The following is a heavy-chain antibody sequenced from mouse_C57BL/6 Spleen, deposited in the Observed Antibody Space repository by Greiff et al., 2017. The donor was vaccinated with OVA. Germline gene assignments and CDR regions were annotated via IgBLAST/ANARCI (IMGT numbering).Heavy chain of an antibody. D-gene: IGHD2-1*01. CDR3: ARYGYGNYRRDFDV. J-gene: IGHJ1*03. V-gene: IGHV7-3*01. CDR2: IRNKANGYTT. Sequence: EVQLVESGGGLVQPGGSLSLSCAASGFTFTDYYMSWVRQPPGKALEWLGFIRNKANGYTTEYSASVKGRFTISRDNSQSILYLQMNALRAEDSATYYCARYGYGNYRRDFDVWGTGTTVTGAS. CDR1: GFTFTDYY.